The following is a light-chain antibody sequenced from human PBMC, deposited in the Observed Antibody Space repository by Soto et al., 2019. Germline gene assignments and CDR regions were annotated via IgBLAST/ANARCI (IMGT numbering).Light chain of an antibody. CDR3: QHYGDSLSIT. V-gene: IGKV3-11*01. CDR2: DAS. J-gene: IGKJ5*01. Sequence: ETMLTQSPATLSLSPGEGASLSCRASQSVSSFLAWYQQQPGQAPRLLIYDASTRATGVPARFSGSGSGTDFTLTISSLQPDDFATYYCQHYGDSLSITFGQGTRLEI. CDR1: QSVSSF.